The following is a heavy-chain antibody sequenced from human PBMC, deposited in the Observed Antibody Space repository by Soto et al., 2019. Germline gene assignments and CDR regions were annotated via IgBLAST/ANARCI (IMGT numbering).Heavy chain of an antibody. CDR1: GGSISSTRYY. D-gene: IGHD6-13*01. V-gene: IGHV4-39*01. CDR2: TYYRGLT. CDR3: ARRSNVATSGRPFDV. Sequence: QVQLQESGPRLVTPSETLSLTCTVSGGSISSTRYYWGWVRQPPGKGLEWIGHTYYRGLTYCNPSLKSRVAMSVDTSKNECSLNLTSVTAADTAVYYCARRSNVATSGRPFDVCGQGTMVTVSS. J-gene: IGHJ3*01.